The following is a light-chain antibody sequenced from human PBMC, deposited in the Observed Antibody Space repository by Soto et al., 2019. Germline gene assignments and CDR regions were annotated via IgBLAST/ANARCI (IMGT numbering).Light chain of an antibody. V-gene: IGKV3-20*01. J-gene: IGKJ1*01. Sequence: IVLTQSPATLSLSPGERVTLSCRASQSVSNSLAWYQQKPGQPPRLLIYGASTRATGIPARFSGSGSGTDFTLTISRLEPEDFAVYYCQVYGRAPWTFGQGTKVDIK. CDR2: GAS. CDR3: QVYGRAPWT. CDR1: QSVSNS.